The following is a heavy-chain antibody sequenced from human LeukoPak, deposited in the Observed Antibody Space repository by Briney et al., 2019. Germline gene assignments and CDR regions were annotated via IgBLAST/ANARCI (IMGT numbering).Heavy chain of an antibody. V-gene: IGHV5-51*01. D-gene: IGHD5-24*01. CDR3: ARKMATITCDAFDI. J-gene: IGHJ3*02. CDR1: GYSFTSYW. Sequence: GEPLKISCKSSGYSFTSYWIGWVRQMPGKGLEGTGSIYPGDSDTRYSPPFQGQVTISADKSISTAYLQWSSLKASDTDMYYCARKMATITCDAFDIWGQGTMVTVSS. CDR2: IYPGDSDT.